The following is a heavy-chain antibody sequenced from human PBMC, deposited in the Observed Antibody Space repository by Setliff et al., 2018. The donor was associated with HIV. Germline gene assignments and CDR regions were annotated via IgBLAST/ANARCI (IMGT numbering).Heavy chain of an antibody. Sequence: HPGGSLRLSCAASGFTFSSYGMNWVRQAPGKGLEWVAVIWYDGSNKYYADSVKGRFTISRDNSKNTLYLQMNSLRAEDTAVYYCARDQYEKAGIGYYYYMDVWGKGTTVTVSS. J-gene: IGHJ6*03. CDR1: GFTFSSYG. CDR3: ARDQYEKAGIGYYYYMDV. D-gene: IGHD3-3*01. V-gene: IGHV3-33*01. CDR2: IWYDGSNK.